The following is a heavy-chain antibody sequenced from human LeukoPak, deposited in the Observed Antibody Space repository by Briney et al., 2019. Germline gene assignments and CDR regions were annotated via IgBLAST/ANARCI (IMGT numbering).Heavy chain of an antibody. D-gene: IGHD3-10*01. CDR3: ARRGLWFGEFPSVDYGMDV. Sequence: GESLKISCKGSGYSFTSYWIGWVRQMPGKGLEWMGIIYLGDSDTRYSPSFQGQVTISADKSITTAYLQWSSLKASDTAMYYCARRGLWFGEFPSVDYGMDVWGQGTTVTVSS. CDR2: IYLGDSDT. J-gene: IGHJ6*02. CDR1: GYSFTSYW. V-gene: IGHV5-51*01.